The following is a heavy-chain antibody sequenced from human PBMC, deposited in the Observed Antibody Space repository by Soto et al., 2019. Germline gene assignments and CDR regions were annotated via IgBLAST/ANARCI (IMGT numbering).Heavy chain of an antibody. Sequence: AASVKVSCKASGYTSSSYYMNWVRQAPGQGLEWLGIINPSGGYTTYAQGFQGRVTMTTDISTSTSYLELRGLTSDDTAVYYCTKDAKFDDISTGYFVNDRWGQGTPVTVAS. V-gene: IGHV1-46*01. CDR3: TKDAKFDDISTGYFVNDR. CDR2: INPSGGYT. J-gene: IGHJ5*02. CDR1: GYTSSSYY. D-gene: IGHD3-9*01.